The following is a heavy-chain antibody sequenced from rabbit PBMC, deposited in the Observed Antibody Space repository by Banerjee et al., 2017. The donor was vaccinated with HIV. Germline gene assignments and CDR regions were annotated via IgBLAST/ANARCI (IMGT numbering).Heavy chain of an antibody. Sequence: QSLEESGGDLVKPGASLTLTCTASGFSFSTSYCMCWVRQAPGKGLEWIACIYTGDGNTHYASWAKGRFTISKTSSTTVTLQMTSLTAADTATYFCARDQRYYTYGYAGYAYTFNLWGQGTLVTVS. V-gene: IGHV1S40*01. CDR1: GFSFSTSYC. CDR2: IYTGDGNT. CDR3: ARDQRYYTYGYAGYAYTFNL. J-gene: IGHJ4*01. D-gene: IGHD6-1*01.